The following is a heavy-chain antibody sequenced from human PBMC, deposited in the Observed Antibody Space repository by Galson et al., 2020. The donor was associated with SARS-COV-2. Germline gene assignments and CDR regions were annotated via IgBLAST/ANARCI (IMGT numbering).Heavy chain of an antibody. CDR2: IYWDDDK. CDR1: GFSLSTSEVG. D-gene: IGHD6-19*01. J-gene: IGHJ4*02. V-gene: IGHV2-5*02. CDR3: AHRRQWLVFDS. Sequence: SGPTLVKPTQTLTLTCTFSGFSLSTSEVGVGWIRQPPGKALEWLGFIYWDDDKRYSPSLKSRLTITKDTSKNQVVLTMTNMDPVDTATYYCAHRRQWLVFDSWGQGTLVTVSS.